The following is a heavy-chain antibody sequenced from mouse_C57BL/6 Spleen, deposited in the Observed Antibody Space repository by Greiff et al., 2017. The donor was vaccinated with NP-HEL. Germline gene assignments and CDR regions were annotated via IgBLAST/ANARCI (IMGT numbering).Heavy chain of an antibody. J-gene: IGHJ4*01. V-gene: IGHV7-3*01. D-gene: IGHD4-1*02. CDR1: GFTFTDYY. CDR3: ARYPQLGYAMDY. CDR2: IRNKANGYTT. Sequence: EVKVVESGGGLVQPGGSLSLSCAASGFTFTDYYMSWVRQPPGKALEWLGFIRNKANGYTTEYSASVKGRFTISRDNSQSILYLQMNALRAEDSATYYCARYPQLGYAMDYWGQGTSVTVSS.